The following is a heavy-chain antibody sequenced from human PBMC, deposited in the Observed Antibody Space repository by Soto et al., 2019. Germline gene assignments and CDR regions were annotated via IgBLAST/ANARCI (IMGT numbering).Heavy chain of an antibody. CDR3: ARRYSSSYPYYYYGMDV. CDR2: IYHSGST. Sequence: SETLSLTCAVSGGSISSGGYSWSWIRQPPGKGLEWIGYIYHSGSTYYSPSLKSRVTISVDTSKNQFSLKLSSVTAADTAVYYCARRYSSSYPYYYYGMDVWGQGTTVTV. D-gene: IGHD6-13*01. J-gene: IGHJ6*02. V-gene: IGHV4-30-2*01. CDR1: GGSISSGGYS.